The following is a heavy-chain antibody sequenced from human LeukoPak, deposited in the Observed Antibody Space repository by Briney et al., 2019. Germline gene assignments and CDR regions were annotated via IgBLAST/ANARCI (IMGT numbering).Heavy chain of an antibody. Sequence: SVNVSCKASGGTFSSYAISWVRQAPGQGLEWMGGIIPIFGTANYAQKFQGRVTITADESTSTAYMELSSLRSEDTAVYYCARRSPPRGSSWYREWVNYYYGMDVWGQGTMVTVSS. CDR1: GGTFSSYA. CDR2: IIPIFGTA. CDR3: ARRSPPRGSSWYREWVNYYYGMDV. D-gene: IGHD6-13*01. V-gene: IGHV1-69*13. J-gene: IGHJ6*02.